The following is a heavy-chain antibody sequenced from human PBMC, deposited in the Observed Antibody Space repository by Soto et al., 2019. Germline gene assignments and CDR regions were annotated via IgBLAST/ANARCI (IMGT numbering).Heavy chain of an antibody. CDR2: IGVGSGNT. Sequence: QMQLVQSGPEVKKPGTSVKVSCKASGFTFTSSAVQWVRQARGQRLEWIGWIGVGSGNTNYAQKFQERVTITRDKATSTAYMELSSLRSEDTAVYYCAASEATIGRYYYLDSWGHGTPVTVSS. J-gene: IGHJ5*01. V-gene: IGHV1-58*01. CDR1: GFTFTSSA. CDR3: AASEATIGRYYYLDS. D-gene: IGHD1-26*01.